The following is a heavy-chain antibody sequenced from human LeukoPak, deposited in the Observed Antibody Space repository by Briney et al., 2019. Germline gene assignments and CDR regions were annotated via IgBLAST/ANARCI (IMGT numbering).Heavy chain of an antibody. J-gene: IGHJ4*02. V-gene: IGHV4-59*11. Sequence: SETLSLTCILSGFPLPCPPWCCLRQPTGKRVEGIGYINYSGNTNYNPSLKSRVTISVDTSKNQFSLNLSSVAAADTAVYYCARGSCGECPPGYWGQGTLVTVSS. D-gene: IGHD2-21*01. CDR2: INYSGNT. CDR1: GFPLPCPP. CDR3: ARGSCGECPPGY.